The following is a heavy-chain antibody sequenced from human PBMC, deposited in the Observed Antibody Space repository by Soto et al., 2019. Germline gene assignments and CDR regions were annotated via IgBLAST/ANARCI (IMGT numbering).Heavy chain of an antibody. D-gene: IGHD3-10*01. CDR3: ARHVPGSYDY. Sequence: PSDSLSLTCAVYGGTFSIYSWSWIRQPPGKGLEWIGEINHSGSTTYNPSLKSRVTISLDPSKSQFFVKLSAVSAAETAVYYCARHVPGSYDYWGQGILVTVSS. CDR2: INHSGST. CDR1: GGTFSIYS. V-gene: IGHV4-34*01. J-gene: IGHJ4*02.